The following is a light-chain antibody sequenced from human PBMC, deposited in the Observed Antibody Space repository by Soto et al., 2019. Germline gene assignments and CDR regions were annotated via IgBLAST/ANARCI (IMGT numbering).Light chain of an antibody. J-gene: IGLJ1*01. Sequence: QSALTQPASVSGSPGQSITISCTGTSSDVGSYDLVSWYQQHPGKAPKLMIYEDTKRPSGVSNRFSGSNSGNTATLTISETQTMDEADYYCQAWDSSTARFGTGTKLTVL. CDR2: EDT. CDR1: SSDVGSYDL. V-gene: IGLV2-14*02. CDR3: QAWDSSTAR.